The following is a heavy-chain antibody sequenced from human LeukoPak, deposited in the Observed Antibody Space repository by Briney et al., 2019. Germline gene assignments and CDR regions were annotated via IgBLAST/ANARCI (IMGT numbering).Heavy chain of an antibody. Sequence: SETLSLTCTVSGGSISTYYWSWIRQPPGEGLEWIGYISNGGSTKYDPSLKSRVTISVDTSKNQLSLKLRSVTAADTAVYHCVRLQPNTGEWAFDIWGQGTMVSVSS. CDR2: ISNGGST. CDR3: VRLQPNTGEWAFDI. V-gene: IGHV4-59*01. CDR1: GGSISTYY. D-gene: IGHD1-1*01. J-gene: IGHJ3*02.